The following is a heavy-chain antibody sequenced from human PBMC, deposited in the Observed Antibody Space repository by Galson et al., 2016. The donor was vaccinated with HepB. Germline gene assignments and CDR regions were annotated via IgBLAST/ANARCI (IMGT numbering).Heavy chain of an antibody. D-gene: IGHD6-19*01. Sequence: LRLSCAASGFTFDDYGMSWVRQVPGKGLEWVSGIHWNGESESYGDSVRGRFTISRDNSRNSVSLQLNSLRAEDTALYYCARVAGGGQRGAIDIWGQGTMVIVSS. V-gene: IGHV3-20*04. CDR3: ARVAGGGQRGAIDI. J-gene: IGHJ3*02. CDR1: GFTFDDYG. CDR2: IHWNGESE.